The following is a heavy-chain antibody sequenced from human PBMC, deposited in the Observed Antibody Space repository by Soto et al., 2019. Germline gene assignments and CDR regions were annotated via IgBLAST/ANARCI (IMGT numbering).Heavy chain of an antibody. V-gene: IGHV4-30-4*01. CDR1: GGSISSGDYY. CDR3: ARAGYYDSSGYYSY. J-gene: IGHJ4*02. CDR2: IYYSGST. Sequence: SETLSLTCTVSGGSISSGDYYWSWIRQPPGKGLEWIGYIYYSGSTYYNPSLKSRVTISVDTSKNQFSLKLSSVTAADTAVYYCARAGYYDSSGYYSYWGQGTLVTVSS. D-gene: IGHD3-22*01.